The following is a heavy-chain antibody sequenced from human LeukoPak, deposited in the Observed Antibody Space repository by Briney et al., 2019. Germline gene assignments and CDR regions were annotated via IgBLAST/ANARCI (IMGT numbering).Heavy chain of an antibody. CDR3: AREAKLMTTVYYFDY. CDR1: GFTFSRNW. V-gene: IGHV3-7*04. J-gene: IGHJ4*02. Sequence: GGSLRLSCAASGFTFSRNWMSWVRQAPGKGLEWVANIKQGGSEQYYVDSVKGRFTISRDNAKNSLYLQMNSLRAEDTAVYYCAREAKLMTTVYYFDYWGQGTLVTVSS. CDR2: IKQGGSEQ. D-gene: IGHD4-11*01.